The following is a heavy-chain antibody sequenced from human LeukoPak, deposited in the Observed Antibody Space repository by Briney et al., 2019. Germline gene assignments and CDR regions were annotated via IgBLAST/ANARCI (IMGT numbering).Heavy chain of an antibody. V-gene: IGHV4-59*01. CDR2: IYYSGST. CDR1: GGSISSYY. CDR3: ARTIQGRPYYFDS. D-gene: IGHD6-6*01. J-gene: IGHJ4*02. Sequence: PSETLSLTCTVSGGSISSYYWSWIRQPPGKGLEWIGYIYYSGSTNYNPSLKSRVTISIDTSKNQYSLNLNSVTAADAAVYYCARTIQGRPYYFDSWGQGTLVTVSS.